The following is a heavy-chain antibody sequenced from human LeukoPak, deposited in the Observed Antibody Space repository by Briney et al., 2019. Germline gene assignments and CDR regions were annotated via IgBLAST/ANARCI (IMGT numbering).Heavy chain of an antibody. J-gene: IGHJ3*02. CDR3: ARGTDYYDSSDDAFDI. CDR1: GYTFTSYG. V-gene: IGHV1-18*01. D-gene: IGHD3-22*01. CDR2: ISAYNGNT. Sequence: GASVKVSCKASGYTFTSYGISWVRQAPGQGLEWMGWISAYNGNTNYAHKLQGRVTMTTDTSTSTAYMELRSLRSDDTAVYYCARGTDYYDSSDDAFDIWGQGTMVTVSS.